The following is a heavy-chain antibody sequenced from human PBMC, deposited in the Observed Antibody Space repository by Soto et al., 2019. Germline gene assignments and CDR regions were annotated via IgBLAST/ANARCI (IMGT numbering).Heavy chain of an antibody. CDR1: GGSMISYY. D-gene: IGHD4-17*01. J-gene: IGHJ4*02. Sequence: PSETLSLTCTVSGGSMISYYWSWIRQPPGRGLEWIGFIYYAGSTKYNPSLNSRVTISVDTSKNQFSLTVTSVTAADTAVYYCARVRLVTTVTTAFDYWGQGTLVTVSS. V-gene: IGHV4-59*08. CDR3: ARVRLVTTVTTAFDY. CDR2: IYYAGST.